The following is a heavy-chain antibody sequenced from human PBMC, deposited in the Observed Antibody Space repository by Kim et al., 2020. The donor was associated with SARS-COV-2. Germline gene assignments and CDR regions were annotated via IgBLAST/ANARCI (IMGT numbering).Heavy chain of an antibody. V-gene: IGHV3-53*01. Sequence: KGRFTITRHNSKNTLYLQMNSQRAEDTAVYYCARVDGDYHLYYYYYYMDVWGKGTTVTVSS. J-gene: IGHJ6*03. D-gene: IGHD4-17*01. CDR3: ARVDGDYHLYYYYYYMDV.